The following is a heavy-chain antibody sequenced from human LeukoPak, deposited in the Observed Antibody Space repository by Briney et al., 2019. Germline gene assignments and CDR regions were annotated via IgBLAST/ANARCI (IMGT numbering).Heavy chain of an antibody. Sequence: PGGSLRLSCAASGFTFSSYEMNWVRQAPGKGLEWVSYISESSSTIYYADSVKGRFTISRDNAKNSLYLQMNRLRVEDTAVYYCARDRSGYYRRFDPWGQGTLVTVSS. J-gene: IGHJ5*02. CDR1: GFTFSSYE. V-gene: IGHV3-48*03. D-gene: IGHD5-12*01. CDR3: ARDRSGYYRRFDP. CDR2: ISESSSTI.